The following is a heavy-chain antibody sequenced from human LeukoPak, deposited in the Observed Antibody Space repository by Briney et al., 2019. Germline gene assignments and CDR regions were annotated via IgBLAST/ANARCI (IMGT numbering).Heavy chain of an antibody. CDR2: IYSGSST. V-gene: IGHV3-53*01. CDR3: ARDLRRDYYYYYGMDV. Sequence: GGSLRLSCAASGFTVSSNYMSWVRQAPGKGLEWVSVIYSGSSTYYADSVKGRFTISRDNSKNTLYLQMNSLRAEDMAVYYCARDLRRDYYYYYGMDVWGKGTTVTVSS. J-gene: IGHJ6*04. CDR1: GFTVSSNY.